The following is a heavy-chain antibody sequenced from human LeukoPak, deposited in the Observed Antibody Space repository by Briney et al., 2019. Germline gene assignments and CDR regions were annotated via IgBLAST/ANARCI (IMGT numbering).Heavy chain of an antibody. CDR2: INHSGST. CDR1: GGSFSGYY. J-gene: IGHJ5*02. V-gene: IGHV4-34*01. D-gene: IGHD6-19*01. CDR3: ARSSGWYGDWFDP. Sequence: SETLSLTCAVYGGSFSGYYWSWIRQPPGKGLEWIGEINHSGSTNYNPSLKSRVTISVDTSKNQFSLKLSSVTPADTAVYYCARSSGWYGDWFDPWGQGTLVTVSS.